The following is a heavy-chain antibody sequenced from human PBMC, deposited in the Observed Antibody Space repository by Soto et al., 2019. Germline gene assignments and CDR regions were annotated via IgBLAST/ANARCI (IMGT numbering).Heavy chain of an antibody. CDR1: GFTLSSYA. CDR2: ISGSGGST. D-gene: IGHD3-10*01. CDR3: AKDVGGAFGELLV. J-gene: IGHJ4*02. Sequence: EVQLWESGGGLVQPGGSLRLSCAASGFTLSSYAMSWVRQAPGKGLEWVSVISGSGGSTYYADSVKGRFTISRDNSKNTLYLQMNSLRAEVTAVYYCAKDVGGAFGELLVWGQGTLVTVSS. V-gene: IGHV3-23*01.